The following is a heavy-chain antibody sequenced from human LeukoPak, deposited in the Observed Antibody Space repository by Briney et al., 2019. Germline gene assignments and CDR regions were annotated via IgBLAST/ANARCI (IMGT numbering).Heavy chain of an antibody. CDR1: GGSYSGYY. V-gene: IGHV4-34*01. J-gene: IGHJ4*02. CDR2: INHSGST. D-gene: IGHD6-13*01. CDR3: ARVGSYSSSWRINN. Sequence: SETLSLTCAVYGGSYSGYYWSWIRQPPGKGLEWIGEINHSGSTNYNPSLKSRVTISVDTSKNQFSLKLSSVTAADTAVYYCARVGSYSSSWRINNWGQGTLVTVSS.